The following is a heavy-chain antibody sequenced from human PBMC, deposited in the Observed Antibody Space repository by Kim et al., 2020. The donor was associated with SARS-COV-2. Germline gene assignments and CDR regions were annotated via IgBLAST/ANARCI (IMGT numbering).Heavy chain of an antibody. J-gene: IGHJ6*02. D-gene: IGHD1-26*01. Sequence: SETLSLTCAVYGGSFSGYYWSWIRQPPGKGLEWIGEINHSGSTNYNPSLKSRVTISVDTSKNQFSLKLSSVTAADTAVYYCQRDGSHLGLLYYGMDVWGQGTTVTVSS. CDR3: QRDGSHLGLLYYGMDV. V-gene: IGHV4-34*01. CDR2: INHSGST. CDR1: GGSFSGYY.